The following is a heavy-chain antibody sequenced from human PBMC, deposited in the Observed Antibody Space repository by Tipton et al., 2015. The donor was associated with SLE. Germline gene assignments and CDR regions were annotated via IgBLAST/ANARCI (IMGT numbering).Heavy chain of an antibody. CDR3: ARGVAERLGLDF. J-gene: IGHJ4*02. CDR1: GGSISSHY. V-gene: IGHV4-59*11. D-gene: IGHD6-19*01. CDR2: IYNSGST. Sequence: TLSLTCTVSGGSISSHYLTWIRQPPGKGLEWIGYIYNSGSTNYNPSLKSRVTLSVDRSEKQFSLKLNSVTAADTALYFCARGVAERLGLDFWGQGSLVTVSS.